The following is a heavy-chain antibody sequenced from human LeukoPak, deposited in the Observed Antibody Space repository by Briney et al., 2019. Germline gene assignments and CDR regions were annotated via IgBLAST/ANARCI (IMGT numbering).Heavy chain of an antibody. CDR3: ARPGSSRNWYFDL. J-gene: IGHJ2*01. V-gene: IGHV4-39*01. Sequence: SETLSLTCTVSGGSIGSSSYYWGWIRQPPGKGLEWIGSIYYSGSTYYNPSLKSRVTISVDTSKNQFSLNLISVTAADTAVYYCARPGSSRNWYFDLWGRGTLVTVSS. CDR2: IYYSGST. D-gene: IGHD2-2*01. CDR1: GGSIGSSSYY.